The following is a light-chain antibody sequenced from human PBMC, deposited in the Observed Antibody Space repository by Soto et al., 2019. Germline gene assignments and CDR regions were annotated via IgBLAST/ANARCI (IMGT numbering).Light chain of an antibody. CDR2: DVS. V-gene: IGLV2-14*03. CDR1: SSDVGGYNF. J-gene: IGLJ1*01. CDR3: SSYTSSTTVYV. Sequence: QSALTQPASVSGSPGQSITISCTGTSSDVGGYNFVSWYQQHPGEAPKLVMFDVSNRPSGISSRFSGSKSGNTASLTISGLQAEGEAVYYCSSYTSSTTVYVFGAGTKLTVL.